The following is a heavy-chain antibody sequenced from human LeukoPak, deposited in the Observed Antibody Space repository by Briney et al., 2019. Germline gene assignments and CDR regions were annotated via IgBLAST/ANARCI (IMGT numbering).Heavy chain of an antibody. D-gene: IGHD3-10*01. CDR2: INHSGGT. J-gene: IGHJ6*02. CDR1: GGSFSGYY. V-gene: IGHV4-34*01. Sequence: PSETLSLTCAVYGGSFSGYYWSWIRQPPGKGLEWIGEINHSGGTNYNPSLKSRVTISVDTSKNQFSLKLSSVTAADTAVYYCARIVPYGSRPGEVWGQGTTVTVSS. CDR3: ARIVPYGSRPGEV.